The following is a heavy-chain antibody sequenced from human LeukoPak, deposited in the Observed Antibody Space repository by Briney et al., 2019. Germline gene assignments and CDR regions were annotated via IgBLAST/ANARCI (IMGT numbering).Heavy chain of an antibody. Sequence: PSETLSLTCTVSGYSISGGYYWGWIRQPPGKGLEWIGTIYHSGNTYYNPSLKSRVTISIDTSKNQFSLKLRSVTATDTAVYYSARDEGIIYYDSSGPFDYWGQGTLVTVSS. CDR3: ARDEGIIYYDSSGPFDY. D-gene: IGHD3-22*01. CDR2: IYHSGNT. CDR1: GYSISGGYY. J-gene: IGHJ4*02. V-gene: IGHV4-38-2*02.